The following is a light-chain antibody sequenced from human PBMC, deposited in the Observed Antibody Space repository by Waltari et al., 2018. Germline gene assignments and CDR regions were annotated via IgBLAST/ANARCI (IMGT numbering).Light chain of an antibody. CDR2: AAS. CDR1: QFIANR. Sequence: DIQMTQSPPSLSASTGARVTLTCRARQFIANRLSWYLQRPGKAPRRLIYAASNVHSGVSSRFSGSGSGTDFTLTISDLQSEDFGTYYCQETYSTGTFGQGTKVDMK. CDR3: QETYSTGT. V-gene: IGKV1-39*01. J-gene: IGKJ1*01.